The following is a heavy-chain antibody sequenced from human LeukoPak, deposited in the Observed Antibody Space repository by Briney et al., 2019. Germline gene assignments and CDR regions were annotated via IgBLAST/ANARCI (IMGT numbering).Heavy chain of an antibody. CDR1: GFTFSSYW. D-gene: IGHD6-6*01. V-gene: IGHV3-7*01. CDR3: AREESSSSGYYFDY. J-gene: IGHJ4*02. CDR2: IKQDGSEK. Sequence: AGGSLRLSCAASGFTFSSYWMSWVRQAPGKGLEWVANIKQDGSEKYYVDSVKGRFTISRDNAKNSLYLQMNSLRAEDTAVYYCAREESSSSGYYFDYWGQGALVTVSS.